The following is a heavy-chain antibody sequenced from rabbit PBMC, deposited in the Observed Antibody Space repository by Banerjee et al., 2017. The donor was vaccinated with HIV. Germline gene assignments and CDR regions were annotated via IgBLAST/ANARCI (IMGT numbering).Heavy chain of an antibody. CDR3: ARDEQASGGYVFNL. CDR1: GFDLGSAYY. Sequence: QEQLVESGGGLVQPEGSLTLTCKASGFDLGSAYYMCWVRQAPGKGLEWIGCIDWSHNKWYASWLNGRFTISKTSSTTVTLQMTSLTVADTATYFCARDEQASGGYVFNLWGPGTLVTVS. CDR2: IDWSHNK. D-gene: IGHD1-1*01. J-gene: IGHJ4*01. V-gene: IGHV1S45*01.